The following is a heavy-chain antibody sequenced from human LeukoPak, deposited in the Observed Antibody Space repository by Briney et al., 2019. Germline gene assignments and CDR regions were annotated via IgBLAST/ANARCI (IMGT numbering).Heavy chain of an antibody. Sequence: GGSLILSCAASGFTFSSYEMNWVRQAPGKGLEWISYVSANGDTIYYADSVSGRFTISRDNAKNSLYLQMNSLRAEDTAVYYCVSAYGGLLDYWGQGTLVTVSS. CDR2: VSANGDTI. D-gene: IGHD3-16*01. CDR1: GFTFSSYE. V-gene: IGHV3-48*03. CDR3: VSAYGGLLDY. J-gene: IGHJ4*02.